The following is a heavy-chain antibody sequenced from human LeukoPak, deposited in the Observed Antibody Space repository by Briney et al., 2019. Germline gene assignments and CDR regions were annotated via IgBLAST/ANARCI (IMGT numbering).Heavy chain of an antibody. CDR1: VYTSSVAA. D-gene: IGHD3-22*01. V-gene: IGHV3-23*01. J-gene: IGHJ6*03. Sequence: GGALRLSCAEPVYTSSVAAICWGREEPGQGLQRSSAIGGGGGSTYYADSVKGRFTISRDNSKNTLYLQMNSLRPEDPAVYYCPKDQEKDDSSGYYYFTEGYMDVWGKGPTVSISS. CDR3: PKDQEKDDSSGYYYFTEGYMDV. CDR2: IGGGGGST.